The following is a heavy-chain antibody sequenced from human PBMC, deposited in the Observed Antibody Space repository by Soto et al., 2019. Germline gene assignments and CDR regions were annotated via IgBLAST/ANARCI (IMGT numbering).Heavy chain of an antibody. Sequence: PGGSLRLSCAASGFTFSSYVMSWVRQAPVKGLEWVSAISGSGGSTYYVDSVKGRFTISRDNSKNTLYLQMNSLRAEDTVVYYCAKVRADYYDSSGPIDYWGQGTLVTVS. CDR1: GFTFSSYV. J-gene: IGHJ4*02. CDR2: ISGSGGST. D-gene: IGHD3-22*01. CDR3: AKVRADYYDSSGPIDY. V-gene: IGHV3-23*01.